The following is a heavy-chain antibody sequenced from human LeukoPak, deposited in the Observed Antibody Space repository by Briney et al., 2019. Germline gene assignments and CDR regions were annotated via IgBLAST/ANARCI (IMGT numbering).Heavy chain of an antibody. V-gene: IGHV3-30*04. CDR1: GFTFSGYA. CDR3: ARDAGRYFDWLNY. D-gene: IGHD3-9*01. Sequence: GGSLRLSCAASGFTFSGYAMHWVRQAPGKGLEWVAVISYDGSNKYYADSVKGRFTISRDNSKNTLYLQMNSLRAEDTAVYYCARDAGRYFDWLNYWGQGTLVTVSS. J-gene: IGHJ4*02. CDR2: ISYDGSNK.